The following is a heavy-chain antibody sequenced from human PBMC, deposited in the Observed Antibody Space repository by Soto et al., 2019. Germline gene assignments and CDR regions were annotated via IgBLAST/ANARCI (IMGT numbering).Heavy chain of an antibody. D-gene: IGHD2-2*01. CDR1: GGSISSSSYY. V-gene: IGHV4-39*01. Sequence: SETLSLTCTVSGGSISSSSYYWGWIRQPPGKGLEWIGSIYYSGSTYYNPSLKSRVTISVDTSKNQFSLKLSSVTAADTAVYYCARRNIVVVPAVIDDWFDPWGQGTLVTVSS. J-gene: IGHJ5*02. CDR2: IYYSGST. CDR3: ARRNIVVVPAVIDDWFDP.